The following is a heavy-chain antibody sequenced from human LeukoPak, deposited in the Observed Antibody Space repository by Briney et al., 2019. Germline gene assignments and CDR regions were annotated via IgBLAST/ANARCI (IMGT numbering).Heavy chain of an antibody. CDR1: GFTLSDYW. CDR3: ARSFSASREY. V-gene: IGHV3-74*01. Sequence: GESLTLSCAASGFTLSDYWVHWVRQAPGKGRVWVSRINTSGGRKDYADSVKGRFTISRDNAKNWVSLQMNSLRAEDSAVYYCARSFSASREYWGQGTRVTVSS. D-gene: IGHD5-24*01. J-gene: IGHJ4*02. CDR2: INTSGGRK.